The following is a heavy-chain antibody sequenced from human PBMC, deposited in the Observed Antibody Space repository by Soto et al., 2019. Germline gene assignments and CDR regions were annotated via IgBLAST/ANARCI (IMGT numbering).Heavy chain of an antibody. CDR2: IKPDGSEK. CDR3: ARGDYYDSSGPFSDAFDI. J-gene: IGHJ3*02. CDR1: GFPFSTYW. Sequence: GGSLRLSCAASGFPFSTYWMSWVRQAPGKGLEWVANIKPDGSEKWYVDSVKGRFTISRDNAKNSLYMQMNSLRAEDTAVYHCARGDYYDSSGPFSDAFDIWGQGTMVTVSS. D-gene: IGHD3-22*01. V-gene: IGHV3-7*04.